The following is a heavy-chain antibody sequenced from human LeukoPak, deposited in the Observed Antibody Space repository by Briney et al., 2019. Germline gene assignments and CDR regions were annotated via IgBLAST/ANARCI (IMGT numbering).Heavy chain of an antibody. J-gene: IGHJ3*02. V-gene: IGHV1-69*05. CDR1: GGTFSSYA. CDR2: IIPIFGTA. Sequence: GASVKVPCKASGGTFSSYAISWVRQAPGQGLEWMGGIIPIFGTANYAQKFQGRVTITTDESTSTAYMELSSLRSEDTAVYYCTLLTPYCSSTSCYSGAFDIWGQGTMVTVSS. CDR3: TLLTPYCSSTSCYSGAFDI. D-gene: IGHD2-2*01.